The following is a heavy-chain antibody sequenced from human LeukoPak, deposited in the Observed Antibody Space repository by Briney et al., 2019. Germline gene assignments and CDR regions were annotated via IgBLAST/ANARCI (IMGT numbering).Heavy chain of an antibody. V-gene: IGHV3-48*03. J-gene: IGHJ3*02. CDR2: IGGGGSTI. CDR3: ARDYLVGGTDAFDI. D-gene: IGHD1-1*01. CDR1: GFTFSTYE. Sequence: YPGGSLRLSCAASGFTFSTYEMNWVRQAPGKGLEWVSYIGGGGSTIYYADSVKGRFTISRDNAKNSLYLQMNRLRGEVTGVYYCARDYLVGGTDAFDIWGQGTMVTVSS.